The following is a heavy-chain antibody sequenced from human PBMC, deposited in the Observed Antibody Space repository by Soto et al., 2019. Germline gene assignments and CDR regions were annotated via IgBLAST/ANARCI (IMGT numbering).Heavy chain of an antibody. CDR3: VRHGRRTQHLDHLDY. J-gene: IGHJ4*02. V-gene: IGHV3-30*19. CDR2: ISYDGSSE. Sequence: GGSRRLCWAAAAFTLTTYGIHWVRQPPDKGRGWVGVISYDGSSEYYTACVKGRFTISSDNSKNTLYLQLSRLRDEDTAVYYCVRHGRRTQHLDHLDYRGPGTPV. CDR1: AFTLTTYG. D-gene: IGHD2-2*01.